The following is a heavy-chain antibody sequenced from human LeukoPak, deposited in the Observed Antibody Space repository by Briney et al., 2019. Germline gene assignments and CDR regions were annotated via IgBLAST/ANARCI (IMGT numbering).Heavy chain of an antibody. J-gene: IGHJ4*02. D-gene: IGHD3-22*01. Sequence: GRSLRLSCAASGFTFSSYAMHWVRQAPGKGLEWVAVISYDGSNKYYADSVKGRFTISRDNSKNTLYLQMNGLRPDDTAVYYCARPADYYDASAYGYWGQGILVTVSS. CDR3: ARPADYYDASAYGY. V-gene: IGHV3-30*04. CDR1: GFTFSSYA. CDR2: ISYDGSNK.